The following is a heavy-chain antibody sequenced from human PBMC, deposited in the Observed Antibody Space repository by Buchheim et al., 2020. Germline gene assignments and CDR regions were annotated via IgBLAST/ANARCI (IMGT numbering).Heavy chain of an antibody. CDR1: GFTFSSYS. J-gene: IGHJ6*03. CDR3: ARDRPSRLPGQQRGTEGWGYYYYYYMDV. CDR2: ISSSSSTI. Sequence: EVQLVESGGGLVQPGGSLRLSCAASGFTFSSYSMNWVRQAPGKGLEWVSYISSSSSTIYYADSVKGRFTISRDNAKNSLYLQMNSLRAEDTAVYYCARDRPSRLPGQQRGTEGWGYYYYYYMDVWGKGTT. D-gene: IGHD6-13*01. V-gene: IGHV3-48*01.